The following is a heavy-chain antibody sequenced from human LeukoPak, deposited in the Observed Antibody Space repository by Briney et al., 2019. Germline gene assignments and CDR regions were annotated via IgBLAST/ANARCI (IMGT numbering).Heavy chain of an antibody. CDR1: GFTFSSYS. CDR3: AREDGSGGYRGGIDDY. CDR2: ISSSSSYI. J-gene: IGHJ4*02. D-gene: IGHD6-19*01. Sequence: GGSLRLSCAASGFTFSSYSMNWVRQAPGKGLEWVSSISSSSSYIYYADSVKGRFTISRDNAKNSLYLQMNSLRAEDTAVYYCAREDGSGGYRGGIDDYWGQRTLVTVSS. V-gene: IGHV3-21*01.